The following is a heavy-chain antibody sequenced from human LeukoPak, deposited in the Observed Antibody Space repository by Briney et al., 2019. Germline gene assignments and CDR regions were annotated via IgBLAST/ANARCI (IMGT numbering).Heavy chain of an antibody. D-gene: IGHD3-9*01. Sequence: ASVKVSCKASGYTFTGYYMHWVRQAPGQGLEWMGWINPNSGGTNYAQKFQGRVTMTRDTSISTAYMELSRLRSDDTAVYYCAREREYYDILTGYYSYNWFDPWGQGTLVTVSS. CDR2: INPNSGGT. CDR3: AREREYYDILTGYYSYNWFDP. V-gene: IGHV1-2*02. J-gene: IGHJ5*02. CDR1: GYTFTGYY.